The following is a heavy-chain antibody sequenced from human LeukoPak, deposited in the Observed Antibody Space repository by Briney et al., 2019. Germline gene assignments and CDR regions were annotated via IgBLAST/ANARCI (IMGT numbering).Heavy chain of an antibody. CDR2: ISGSGGST. Sequence: GVSLRLSCAASGLTFSSYAMSWVRQAPGKGLEWVSAISGSGGSTYYADSVKGRFTISRDNSKNTLYLQMNSLRAEDTAVYYCAKRPAYSYGAYFDYWGQGTLVTVSS. J-gene: IGHJ4*02. V-gene: IGHV3-23*01. D-gene: IGHD5-18*01. CDR1: GLTFSSYA. CDR3: AKRPAYSYGAYFDY.